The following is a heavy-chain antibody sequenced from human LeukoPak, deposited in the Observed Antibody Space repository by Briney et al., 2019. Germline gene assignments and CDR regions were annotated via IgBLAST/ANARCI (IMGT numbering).Heavy chain of an antibody. CDR3: ARSQGDYGDPDY. CDR2: INWNGGNT. Sequence: PGGSLRLSCASSGFMFDDYGMSWVRQAPGKGLEWVSGINWNGGNTGYADSVKGRFTISRDNAKNSLYLQMNSLRAEDTALYYGARSQGDYGDPDYWGQGTLVTVSS. J-gene: IGHJ4*02. CDR1: GFMFDDYG. V-gene: IGHV3-20*04. D-gene: IGHD4-17*01.